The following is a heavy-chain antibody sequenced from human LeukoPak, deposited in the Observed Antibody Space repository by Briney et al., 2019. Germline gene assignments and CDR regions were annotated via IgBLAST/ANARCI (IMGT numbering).Heavy chain of an antibody. J-gene: IGHJ5*02. CDR1: GGSISSGGYY. CDR2: IYHSGST. V-gene: IGHV4-30-2*01. D-gene: IGHD6-13*01. Sequence: SQTLSLTCTVSGGSISSGGYYWSWIRQPPGKGLEWIGYIYHSGSTYYNPSLKSRVTISVDRSKNQFSLKLSSVTAADTAVYYCAREGNRVSRQQHRGWFDPWGQGTLVTVSS. CDR3: AREGNRVSRQQHRGWFDP.